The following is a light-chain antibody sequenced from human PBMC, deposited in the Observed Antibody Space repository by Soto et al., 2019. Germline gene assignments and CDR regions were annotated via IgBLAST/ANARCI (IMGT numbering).Light chain of an antibody. CDR2: EVS. CDR3: SSYTSSSTYV. Sequence: QSVLTQPPSVSGSPGQSVTISCTGTSSDVGSYNRVSWYQQPPGTAPKLMIYEVSNRPSGVPDRFSGSKSGNTASLNISGLQAEDEADYYCSSYTSSSTYVFGTGTKVTVL. CDR1: SSDVGSYNR. V-gene: IGLV2-18*02. J-gene: IGLJ1*01.